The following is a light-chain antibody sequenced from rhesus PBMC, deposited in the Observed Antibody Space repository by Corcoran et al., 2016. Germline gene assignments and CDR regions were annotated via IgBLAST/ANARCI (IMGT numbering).Light chain of an antibody. CDR2: GAS. V-gene: IGKV3-10*01. J-gene: IGKJ3*01. Sequence: QVILTQSPATLSLSPGERATLSCRASQSVSSYLAWYQQKPGQAPRLLIYGASSRATGIPDRCSGSGSGTDFTLTISSLEPEDVGVYHCYPHSSGFTFGPGTKLDIK. CDR3: YPHSSGFT. CDR1: QSVSSY.